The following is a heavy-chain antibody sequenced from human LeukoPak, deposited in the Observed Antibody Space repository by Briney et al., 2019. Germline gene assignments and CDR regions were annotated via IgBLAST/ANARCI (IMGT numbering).Heavy chain of an antibody. J-gene: IGHJ4*02. CDR2: IYYTGNT. CDR1: ADSISSFY. V-gene: IGHV4-59*08. D-gene: IGHD5-18*01. CDR3: ATLAGYIYGVTSDF. Sequence: PSETLSLTCTVSADSISSFYWSWIRQPPGKGLEWIGYIYYTGNTNYNPSLKSRVTISVDTSRNQFSLKLTSVTAADTAVYYCATLAGYIYGVTSDFWGQGTLVTVFS.